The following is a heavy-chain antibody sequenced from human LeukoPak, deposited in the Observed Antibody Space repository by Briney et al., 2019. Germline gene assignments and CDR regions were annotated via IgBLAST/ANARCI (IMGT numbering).Heavy chain of an antibody. Sequence: SETLSLTCTVSGGSISSSSYYWGWIRQPPGKGLEWIGSIYYSGSTNYNPSLKSRVTVSVDTSKNQFSLKLSSVTAADTAVYYCARAVAGFTILGHAFDIWGQGTMVTVSS. V-gene: IGHV4-39*07. CDR3: ARAVAGFTILGHAFDI. D-gene: IGHD6-19*01. J-gene: IGHJ3*02. CDR2: IYYSGST. CDR1: GGSISSSSYY.